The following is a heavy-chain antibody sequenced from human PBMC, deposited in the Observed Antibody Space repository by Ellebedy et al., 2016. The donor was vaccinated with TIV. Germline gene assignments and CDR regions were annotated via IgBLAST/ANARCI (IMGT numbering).Heavy chain of an antibody. CDR2: LSSSGSTS. Sequence: GGSLRLXXAASEFTFSDYYMSWIRQAPGKGLEWISSLSSSGSTSYYADSVRGRFTISRDNAKNSLFLQMNSLRAEDTAVYFGAKQSGLRGGYHDAFDIWGQGTMVTVSS. J-gene: IGHJ3*02. CDR1: EFTFSDYY. D-gene: IGHD3-10*01. CDR3: AKQSGLRGGYHDAFDI. V-gene: IGHV3-11*01.